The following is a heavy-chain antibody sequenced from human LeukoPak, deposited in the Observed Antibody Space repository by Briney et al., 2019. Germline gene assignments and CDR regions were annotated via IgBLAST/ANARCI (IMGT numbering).Heavy chain of an antibody. V-gene: IGHV3-64*02. D-gene: IGHD2-8*02. CDR2: INSNGATK. Sequence: PGGSLRLSCAGSGFSFSTHAIHWVRQAPGMGLEYVSTINSNGATKYYADSVKGRFTISRDNYQNTVYLQMDSLGVEDMAIYYCARSYCSVNSCYQSFGYWGPGTLVSVSS. CDR1: GFSFSTHA. J-gene: IGHJ4*02. CDR3: ARSYCSVNSCYQSFGY.